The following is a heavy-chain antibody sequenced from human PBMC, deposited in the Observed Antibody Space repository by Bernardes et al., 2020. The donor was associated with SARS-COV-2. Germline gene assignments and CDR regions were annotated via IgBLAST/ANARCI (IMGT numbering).Heavy chain of an antibody. V-gene: IGHV5-51*01. Sequence: GESLKISCKASGYTFTNFWIGWVRQRPGKGLEWMGGIYPDDSVTRYGPSSEGQVTISVDKSISTAYMQWNSLKASDTAIYYCARYYDFWSAWDSWGRGTLVTVSS. J-gene: IGHJ4*02. CDR2: IYPDDSVT. CDR1: GYTFTNFW. D-gene: IGHD3-3*01. CDR3: ARYYDFWSAWDS.